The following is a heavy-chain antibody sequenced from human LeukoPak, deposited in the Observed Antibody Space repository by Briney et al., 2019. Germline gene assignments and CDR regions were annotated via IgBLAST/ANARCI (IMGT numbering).Heavy chain of an antibody. CDR3: ARQVWCSSTSCYTGRYYFDY. J-gene: IGHJ4*02. V-gene: IGHV4-39*01. Sequence: SETLSLTCTVSGGSISSSSYYWGWIRQPPGKGLEWIGSIYYSGSTYYNPSLKSRVTISVDTSKNQFSLKLSSVTAADTAVYYCARQVWCSSTSCYTGRYYFDYWGQGTLVTISS. D-gene: IGHD2-2*02. CDR1: GGSISSSSYY. CDR2: IYYSGST.